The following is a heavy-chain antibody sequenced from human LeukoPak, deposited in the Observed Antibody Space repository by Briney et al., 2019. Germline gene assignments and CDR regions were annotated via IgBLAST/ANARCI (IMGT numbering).Heavy chain of an antibody. CDR3: ATMEPSLNDY. J-gene: IGHJ4*02. Sequence: SGSLSLTCTVSGGSISSSSYYWGWIRQPPGKGLEWIGSIYYSGSTYYNPSLKSRLPISVYASKTQFSLRLSSVTAADPAVYYCATMEPSLNDYWGQGTLVTVSS. V-gene: IGHV4-39*01. CDR2: IYYSGST. D-gene: IGHD1-26*01. CDR1: GGSISSSSYY.